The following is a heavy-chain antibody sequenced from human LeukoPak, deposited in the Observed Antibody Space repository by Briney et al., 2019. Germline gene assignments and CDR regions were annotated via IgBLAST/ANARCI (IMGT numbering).Heavy chain of an antibody. J-gene: IGHJ5*02. CDR1: GGSFSGYY. D-gene: IGHD2-2*01. Sequence: SETLSLTCAVYGGSFSGYYWSWIRQPPGKGLEWIGEINHSGSTNYNPSLKSRVTMSVDTSKNQFSLKLSSVTAADTAVYYCARDRGSTSYVTWFDPWGQGTLVTVSS. V-gene: IGHV4-34*01. CDR2: INHSGST. CDR3: ARDRGSTSYVTWFDP.